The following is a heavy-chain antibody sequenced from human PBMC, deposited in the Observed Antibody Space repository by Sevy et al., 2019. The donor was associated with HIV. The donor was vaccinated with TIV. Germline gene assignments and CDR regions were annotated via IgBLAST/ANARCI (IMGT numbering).Heavy chain of an antibody. J-gene: IGHJ4*02. CDR3: ARYGYDDYVRTLNY. D-gene: IGHD4-17*01. V-gene: IGHV3-7*01. CDR2: IKHDESEI. CDR1: GFTFSSYW. Sequence: GESLKISCAASGFTFSSYWMSWVRQAPGKGLEWVANIKHDESEIYYMDSVKGRFTISRDNAKNSLYLQMDSLRAEDTAVYYCARYGYDDYVRTLNYWGQGTLVTVSS.